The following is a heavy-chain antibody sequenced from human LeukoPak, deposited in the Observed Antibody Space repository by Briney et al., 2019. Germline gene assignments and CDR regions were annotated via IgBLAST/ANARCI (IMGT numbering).Heavy chain of an antibody. J-gene: IGHJ4*02. CDR3: ATGQQLRD. CDR2: ISAGGGTT. D-gene: IGHD6-13*01. Sequence: GGSLRLSCAASGFTFSNAWMSWARQAPGKGLEWVSVISAGGGTTNYADSVKGRFTISRDNSKNTLYLQMDSLRAEDTAVYYCATGQQLRDWGQGTLVTVSS. V-gene: IGHV3-23*01. CDR1: GFTFSNAW.